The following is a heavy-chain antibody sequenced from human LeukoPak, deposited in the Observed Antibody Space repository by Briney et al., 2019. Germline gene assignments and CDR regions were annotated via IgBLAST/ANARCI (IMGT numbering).Heavy chain of an antibody. CDR2: ITSDGSDT. CDR3: SRDRRTWFDP. J-gene: IGHJ5*02. Sequence: GGSLRLSCAASGFTFSSYWMHWVRQVPGKGLVWVSRITSDGSDTIYADSVRGRFTISRDNAKNTLYLQMNSLRAEDTALYYCSRDRRTWFDPWGQGTLVTVSS. CDR1: GFTFSSYW. V-gene: IGHV3-74*01.